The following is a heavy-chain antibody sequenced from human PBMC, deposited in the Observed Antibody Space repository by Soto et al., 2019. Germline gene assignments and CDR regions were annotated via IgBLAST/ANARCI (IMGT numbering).Heavy chain of an antibody. CDR3: ARDDISRGYYIDY. D-gene: IGHD3-22*01. CDR1: GFTFSSYG. V-gene: IGHV3-33*01. CDR2: IWQDGTNK. J-gene: IGHJ4*02. Sequence: GSLRLSCAASGFTFSSYGLHWVRQAPGKGLEWVAIIWQDGTNKYADSVKGRFTISRDNSRNTLYLQMNNLRAEDTAMYHCARDDISRGYYIDYWGQGTLVTVSS.